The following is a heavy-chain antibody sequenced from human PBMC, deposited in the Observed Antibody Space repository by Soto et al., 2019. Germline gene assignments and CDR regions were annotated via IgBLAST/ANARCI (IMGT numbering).Heavy chain of an antibody. V-gene: IGHV4-59*01. Sequence: SETLSLTCTVSGGSISSYYWSWIRQPPGKGLEWIGYIYYSGSTNYNPSLKSRVTISVDTSKNQFSLKLSSVTAADTAVYYCARDLRAVAGPFYSWFDPWGQGTLVTVS. J-gene: IGHJ5*02. CDR1: GGSISSYY. D-gene: IGHD6-19*01. CDR2: IYYSGST. CDR3: ARDLRAVAGPFYSWFDP.